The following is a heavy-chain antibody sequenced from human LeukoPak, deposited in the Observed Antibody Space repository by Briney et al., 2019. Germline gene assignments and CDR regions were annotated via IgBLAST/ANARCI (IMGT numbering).Heavy chain of an antibody. D-gene: IGHD5-18*01. J-gene: IGHJ4*02. Sequence: SETLSLTCAVSGGSISSGDYSWSWIRQPPGKGLEWIGYIYHNGNTYYSPSLKSRVTISVDRSKNQLSLKLSSVTAADTAMYYCASGGYSYGFDYWGQGTLVTVSS. CDR3: ASGGYSYGFDY. V-gene: IGHV4-30-2*01. CDR1: GGSISSGDYS. CDR2: IYHNGNT.